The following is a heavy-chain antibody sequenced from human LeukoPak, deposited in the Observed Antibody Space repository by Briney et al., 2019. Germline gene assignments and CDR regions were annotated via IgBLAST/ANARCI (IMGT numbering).Heavy chain of an antibody. D-gene: IGHD2-8*02. V-gene: IGHV3-69-1*01. Sequence: GGSLRLSCAASGFTFREDYMTWIRQAPGKGLEWVAYISSGGYPSYSASVTRRFTISRDNGENPLSLQMKSRRVDDTAVYYCTRERGSGPGRGWFDPWGQGTLVTVSS. CDR2: ISSGGYP. CDR3: TRERGSGPGRGWFDP. CDR1: GFTFREDY. J-gene: IGHJ5*02.